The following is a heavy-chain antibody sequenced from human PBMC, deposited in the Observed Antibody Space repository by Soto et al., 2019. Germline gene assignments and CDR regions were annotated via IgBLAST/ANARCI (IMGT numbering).Heavy chain of an antibody. D-gene: IGHD6-13*01. J-gene: IGHJ5*02. CDR3: AGSTSWFDP. CDR1: GRSFSSSSYY. V-gene: IGHV4-39*01. Sequence: PSPPLSLTCTVPGRSFSSSSYYWGWIRQPPGKGLEWIGSIYYSGSTYYNPSLKSRVTISVDTSKNQFSLKLSSVTAADTAVYYCAGSTSWFDPWGQGTLVT. CDR2: IYYSGST.